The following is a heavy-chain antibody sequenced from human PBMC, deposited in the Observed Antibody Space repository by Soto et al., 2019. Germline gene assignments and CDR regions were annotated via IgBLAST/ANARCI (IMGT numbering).Heavy chain of an antibody. CDR2: FHPEDGET. J-gene: IGHJ4*02. D-gene: IGHD2-2*01. CDR1: GYTLTELS. CDR3: ATGGSIDIVLVPAAMHYFDY. V-gene: IGHV1-24*01. Sequence: QVQLVQSGADVKKPGASVKVSCKVSGYTLTELSIHWVRQAPGKGLEWMGGFHPEDGETIYAQKFQGRVTMTEDTSTATAYMELSGLRSEDTAVYYCATGGSIDIVLVPAAMHYFDYWGQGTLVTVSS.